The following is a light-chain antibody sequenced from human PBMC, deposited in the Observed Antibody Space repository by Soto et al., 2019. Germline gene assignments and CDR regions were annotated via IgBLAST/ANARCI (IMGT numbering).Light chain of an antibody. CDR3: QQYGSSPWT. V-gene: IGKV3-20*01. CDR1: QSVSSSY. CDR2: GAS. J-gene: IGKJ1*01. Sequence: EIVLTQSPGTLSLSPGERATLSCRASQSVSSSYIAWYQQKPGQAPRLLIYGASSRATGIPDRFSGSGSGTHFTLTISRLEPEDFAVYYCQQYGSSPWTFGQGTKVEIK.